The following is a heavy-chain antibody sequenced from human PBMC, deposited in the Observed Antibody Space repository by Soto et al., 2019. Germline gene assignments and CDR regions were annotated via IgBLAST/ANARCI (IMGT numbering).Heavy chain of an antibody. D-gene: IGHD3-3*01. CDR2: ISAYNGNT. CDR3: ARRVFGVVIIEPGDY. J-gene: IGHJ4*02. V-gene: IGHV1-18*01. CDR1: GYTCTSYG. Sequence: ASVKVSCKASGYTCTSYGISWVRQAPGQGLEWMGWISAYNGNTNYAQKLQGRVTMTTDTSTSTAYMELRSLRSDDTAVYYCARRVFGVVIIEPGDYWGQGTLVTVSS.